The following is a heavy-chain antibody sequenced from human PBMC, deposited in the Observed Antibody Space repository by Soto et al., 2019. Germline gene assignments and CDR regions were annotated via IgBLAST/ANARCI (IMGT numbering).Heavy chain of an antibody. CDR2: IWYDGSNK. V-gene: IGHV3-33*01. J-gene: IGHJ6*02. CDR1: GFTFSSYG. CDR3: ARDVGIAAAGTGPSYYYYGMDV. Sequence: GGSLRLSCAASGFTFSSYGMHWVRQAPGKGLEWVAVIWYDGSNKYYADSVKGRFTISRDNSKNTLYLQMNSLRAEDTAVYYCARDVGIAAAGTGPSYYYYGMDVWGQGTTVTVSS. D-gene: IGHD6-13*01.